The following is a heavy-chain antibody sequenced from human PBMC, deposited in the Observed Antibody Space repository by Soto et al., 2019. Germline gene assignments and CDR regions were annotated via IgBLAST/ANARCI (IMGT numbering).Heavy chain of an antibody. J-gene: IGHJ5*02. D-gene: IGHD3-16*01. CDR3: ARLGAQEIDP. CDR1: GGSISKYY. V-gene: IGHV4-59*08. Sequence: SETLSLTCTVSGGSISKYYWSWIRQSPGKGLEWIGYIYYSGSTKYNPSLKSRVTISVDTSKNQFSLKLSSVTAADTAVYYCARLGAQEIDPWGQGTLDTVSS. CDR2: IYYSGST.